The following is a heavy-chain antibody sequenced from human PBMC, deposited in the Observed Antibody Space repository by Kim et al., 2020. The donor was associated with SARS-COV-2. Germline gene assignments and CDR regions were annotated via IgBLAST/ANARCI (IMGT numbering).Heavy chain of an antibody. Sequence: SETLSLTCSVSGDSISSTTYYWGWVRQPPGRGLEWIWSIYYTGTTHYTPSLKSRVTISVDTSRNQFSLRLSSVTAADTAVYYCARHSPMVRGVVPGWFDPWGQGTLVTVSS. CDR2: IYYTGTT. D-gene: IGHD3-10*01. CDR1: GDSISSTTYY. V-gene: IGHV4-39*01. J-gene: IGHJ5*02. CDR3: ARHSPMVRGVVPGWFDP.